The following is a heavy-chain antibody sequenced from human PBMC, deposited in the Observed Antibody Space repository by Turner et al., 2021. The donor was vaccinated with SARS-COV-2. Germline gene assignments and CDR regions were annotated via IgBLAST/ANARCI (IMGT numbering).Heavy chain of an antibody. J-gene: IGHJ4*02. D-gene: IGHD3-22*01. V-gene: IGHV3-23*01. CDR2: IGGSGGST. Sequence: EVQLLESGGGLVQPGGSLRLSCAASGFTFSSYAMSWVRQAPGKGLEWVSAIGGSGGSTYYADSVKGRFTISRDNSKNTLYLQMNSLRAEDTAVYYCAKADRIMIVVVITLFDYWGQGTLVTVSS. CDR1: GFTFSSYA. CDR3: AKADRIMIVVVITLFDY.